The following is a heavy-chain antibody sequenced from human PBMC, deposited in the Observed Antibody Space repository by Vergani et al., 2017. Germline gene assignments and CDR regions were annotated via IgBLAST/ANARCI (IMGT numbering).Heavy chain of an antibody. V-gene: IGHV4-59*01. CDR2: IYYSGST. D-gene: IGHD6-13*01. Sequence: QVQLQESGPGLVKPSETLSLTCTVSGVSISSYYWSWIRQPPGKGLDWIGYIYYSGSTNYNPSLKSRVTISVDTSKNQFSLKLSSVTAADTAVYYCARSIGSSSWYGLDFDYWGQGTLVTVSS. J-gene: IGHJ4*02. CDR3: ARSIGSSSWYGLDFDY. CDR1: GVSISSYY.